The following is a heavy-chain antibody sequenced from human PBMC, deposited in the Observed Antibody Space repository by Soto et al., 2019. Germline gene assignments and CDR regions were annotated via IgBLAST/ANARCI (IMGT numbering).Heavy chain of an antibody. CDR3: GREGPATSSSFDY. J-gene: IGHJ4*02. CDR1: GYTFTSYY. CDR2: INPSGGST. Sequence: ASVKVSCKASGYTFTSYYMHLVRQSPGQGLEWMGIINPSGGSTSYAQKFQGRVTMTRDTSTSTVYMELSSLRSEDTAVYYCGREGPATSSSFDYWGQGTLVTVSS. D-gene: IGHD6-13*01. V-gene: IGHV1-46*01.